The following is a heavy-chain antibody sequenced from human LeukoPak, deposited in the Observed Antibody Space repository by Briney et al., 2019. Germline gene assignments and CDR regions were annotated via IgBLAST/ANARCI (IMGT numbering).Heavy chain of an antibody. J-gene: IGHJ4*02. CDR2: INPNSGGT. V-gene: IGHV1-2*02. CDR1: GYTFTGYY. CDR3: ARRGAGYSSSWYADY. Sequence: ASVKVSCKASGYTFTGYYMHWVRQAPGQGLECMGWINPNSGGTNYAQKFQGRVTMTRDTSISTAYMELSRLRSDDTAVYYCARRGAGYSSSWYADYWGQGTLVTVSS. D-gene: IGHD6-13*01.